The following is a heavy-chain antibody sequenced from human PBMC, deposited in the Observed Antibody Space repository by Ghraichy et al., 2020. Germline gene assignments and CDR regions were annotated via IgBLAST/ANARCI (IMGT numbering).Heavy chain of an antibody. J-gene: IGHJ4*02. V-gene: IGHV1-8*01. D-gene: IGHD3-3*01. Sequence: ASVKVSCKISGYTFSTSDTNLVLQATGLLLEWMGWMNPNSGNTGYAQKFQGRVTMTRNTSISTAYMELSSLRSEDTAVYYCARGRHYDFWSGYYNGDYWGRG. CDR2: MNPNSGNT. CDR1: GYTFSTSD. CDR3: ARGRHYDFWSGYYNGDY.